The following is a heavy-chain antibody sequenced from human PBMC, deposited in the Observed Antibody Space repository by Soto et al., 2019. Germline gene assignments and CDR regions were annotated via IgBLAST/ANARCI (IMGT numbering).Heavy chain of an antibody. Sequence: EVQLVESGGGLVQPGRSLRLSCAASSFTFGDYAMHWVRQTPGKGLEWVSCISWDSGNIVYVDSVEGRFTISRDNAENSLFLQMNRLSPEETAFYYCTKGYTTSCFAHFDYWGQGALVTVSS. CDR1: SFTFGDYA. CDR2: ISWDSGNI. J-gene: IGHJ4*02. V-gene: IGHV3-9*01. CDR3: TKGYTTSCFAHFDY. D-gene: IGHD2-2*01.